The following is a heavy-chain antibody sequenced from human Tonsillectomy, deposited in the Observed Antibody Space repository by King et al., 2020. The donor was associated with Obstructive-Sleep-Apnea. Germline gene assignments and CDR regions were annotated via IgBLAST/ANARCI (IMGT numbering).Heavy chain of an antibody. J-gene: IGHJ4*02. Sequence: VQLVETGGVVVQPGGSLRLSCAASGFFFDDYTMHWVRQAPGKGLEWVSLITWDAGSTYYADSVKGRFTISRDNSKNSLYLQMNSLRTEDTAFYYCAKDMGDTGFDYWGQGTLVTVSS. CDR1: GFFFDDYT. CDR3: AKDMGDTGFDY. V-gene: IGHV3-43*01. CDR2: ITWDAGST. D-gene: IGHD5-18*01.